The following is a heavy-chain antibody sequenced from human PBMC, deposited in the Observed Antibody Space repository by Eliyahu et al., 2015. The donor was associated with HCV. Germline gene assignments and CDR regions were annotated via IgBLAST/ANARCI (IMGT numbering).Heavy chain of an antibody. D-gene: IGHD5-18*01. Sequence: QVQLVESGGGVVQPGRSLRLSCAASGFTFSSYAMHWVRQAPGKGLEWVAVISYDGSNKYYADSVKGRFTISRDNSKNTLYLQMNSLRAEDTAVYYCARDGTWIQPEGAAFDIWGQGTMVTVSS. CDR2: ISYDGSNK. V-gene: IGHV3-30*04. CDR3: ARDGTWIQPEGAAFDI. CDR1: GFTFSSYA. J-gene: IGHJ3*02.